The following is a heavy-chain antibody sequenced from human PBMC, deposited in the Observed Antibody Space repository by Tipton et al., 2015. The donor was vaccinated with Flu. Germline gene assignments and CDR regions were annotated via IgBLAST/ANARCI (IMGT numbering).Heavy chain of an antibody. D-gene: IGHD2-21*01. V-gene: IGHV4-59*01. J-gene: IGHJ6*02. CDR1: DGSITGYY. Sequence: TLSLTCTVSDGSITGYYWSWIRRPPGKGLEYICFISYTGRPNYNPSLKSRLAISLDASNHQFSLRLRSVSAADSAVYYCARGVIRGDHSYGFDVWGQGTTVTVSS. CDR2: ISYTGRP. CDR3: ARGVIRGDHSYGFDV.